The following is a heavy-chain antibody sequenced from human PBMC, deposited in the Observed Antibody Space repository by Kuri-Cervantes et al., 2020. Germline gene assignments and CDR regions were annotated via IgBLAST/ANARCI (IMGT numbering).Heavy chain of an antibody. Sequence: GGSLRLSCAASGFTFSSYGMHWVRQAPGKGLEWVAVIWYDGSNKYYADSVKGRFTISRDNSKNTLYLQMNSLRAEDTAVYYCARDRSGGHDAFDIWGQGTMVTVSS. CDR2: IWYDGSNK. CDR1: GFTFSSYG. D-gene: IGHD2-8*02. V-gene: IGHV3-33*01. CDR3: ARDRSGGHDAFDI. J-gene: IGHJ3*02.